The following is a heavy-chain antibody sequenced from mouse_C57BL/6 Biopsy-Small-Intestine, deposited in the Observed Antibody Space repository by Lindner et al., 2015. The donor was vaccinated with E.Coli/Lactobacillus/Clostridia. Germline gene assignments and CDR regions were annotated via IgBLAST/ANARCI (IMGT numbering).Heavy chain of an antibody. CDR2: INPSSGYT. J-gene: IGHJ4*01. D-gene: IGHD2-4*01. V-gene: IGHV1-7*01. CDR3: ARNDYDHYYAMDY. Sequence: VQLQESGAELAKPGASVKLSCKASGYTFTSYWIHWVKQRPGQGLEWIGYINPSSGYTNYNQKFKDKATLTADKSSSTAYMQLSSLTYEDSAVCYCARNDYDHYYAMDYWGQGTSVTVSS. CDR1: GYTFTSYW.